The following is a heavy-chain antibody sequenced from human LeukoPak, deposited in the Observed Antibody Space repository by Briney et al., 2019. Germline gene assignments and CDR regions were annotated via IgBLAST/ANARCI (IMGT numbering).Heavy chain of an antibody. V-gene: IGHV4-4*07. CDR1: GASMSSYY. D-gene: IGHD6-6*01. J-gene: IGHJ4*02. CDR2: VYTSGNS. CDR3: ARARRSDFDY. Sequence: SETLSLTCTVSGASMSSYYWSWIRQPAGKGLGWIGRVYTSGNSNYNPSLKSRVTMSVDTSKNQFSLKLDSVTAADTAVYYCARARRSDFDYWGQGTLVTVSS.